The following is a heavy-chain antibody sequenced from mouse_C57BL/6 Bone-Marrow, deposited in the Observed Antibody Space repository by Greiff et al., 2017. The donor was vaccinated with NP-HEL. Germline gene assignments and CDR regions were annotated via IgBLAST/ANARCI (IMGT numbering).Heavy chain of an antibody. V-gene: IGHV5-9-1*02. Sequence: EVQGVESGEGLVKPGGSLKLSCAASGFTFSSYAMSWVRQTPEKRLEWVAYISSGGDYIYYADTVKGRFTISRDNARNTLYLQMSSLKSEDTAMYYCTRDNYDYDVGVYYAMDYWGQGTSVTVSS. J-gene: IGHJ4*01. D-gene: IGHD2-4*01. CDR2: ISSGGDYI. CDR3: TRDNYDYDVGVYYAMDY. CDR1: GFTFSSYA.